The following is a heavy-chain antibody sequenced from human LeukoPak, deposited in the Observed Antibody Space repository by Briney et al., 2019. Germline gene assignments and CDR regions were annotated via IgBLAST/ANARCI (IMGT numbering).Heavy chain of an antibody. V-gene: IGHV4-59*01. CDR3: ARDGPRGRPSRYFDY. CDR2: IYYSGST. CDR1: GGSISSYY. D-gene: IGHD2-15*01. J-gene: IGHJ4*02. Sequence: SETLSLTCTVSGGSISSYYWSWIRQPPGKGLEWIGYIYYSGSTSYNPSLKSRVTISVDTSKNQFSLKLSSVTAADTAVYYCARDGPRGRPSRYFDYWGQGTLVTVSS.